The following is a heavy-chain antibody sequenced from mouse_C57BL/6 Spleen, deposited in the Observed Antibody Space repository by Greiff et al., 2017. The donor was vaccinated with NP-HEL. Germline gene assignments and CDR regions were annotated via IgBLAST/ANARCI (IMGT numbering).Heavy chain of an antibody. CDR2: ISSGSSTI. CDR3: ATLYGKGWAMDY. J-gene: IGHJ4*01. Sequence: EVKVVESGGGLVKPGGSLKLSCAASGFTFSDYGMHWVRQAPEKGLEWVAYISSGSSTIYYADTVKGRFTISRDNAKNTLFLQMTSLRSEDTAMYYCATLYGKGWAMDYWGQGTSVTVSS. V-gene: IGHV5-17*01. CDR1: GFTFSDYG. D-gene: IGHD2-1*01.